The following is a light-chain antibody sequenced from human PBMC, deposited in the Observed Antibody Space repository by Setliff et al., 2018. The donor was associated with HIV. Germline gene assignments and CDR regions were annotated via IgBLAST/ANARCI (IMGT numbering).Light chain of an antibody. Sequence: QSVLTQPASVSGSPGQSIAISCTGTSSDVGGYNYVSWYQQHPGEAPKVMIYEVTNRPSGISNRFSGSKSGNTASLTISGLQAEDEADYYCSSYTIRNTLLFGTGTKVTVL. CDR3: SSYTIRNTLL. CDR2: EVT. CDR1: SSDVGGYNY. V-gene: IGLV2-14*01. J-gene: IGLJ1*01.